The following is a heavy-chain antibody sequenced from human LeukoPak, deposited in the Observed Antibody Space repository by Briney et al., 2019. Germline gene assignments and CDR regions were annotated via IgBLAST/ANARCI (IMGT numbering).Heavy chain of an antibody. CDR1: GFIFSSYA. D-gene: IGHD1-26*01. V-gene: IGHV3-30-3*01. Sequence: GGSLRLSCAASGFIFSSYAMHWVRQAPGTGLEWVALISYDETNTYYADSVKGRFTFSRDNSKNTLYLQMNSLRAEGTAVYYCARDRLAGPWENWFDPWGQGTLVTVSS. J-gene: IGHJ5*02. CDR2: ISYDETNT. CDR3: ARDRLAGPWENWFDP.